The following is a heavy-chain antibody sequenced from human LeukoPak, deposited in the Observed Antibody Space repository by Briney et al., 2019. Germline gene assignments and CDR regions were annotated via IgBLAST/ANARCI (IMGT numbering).Heavy chain of an antibody. Sequence: GGSLRLSCAASGFSFADYTMHWVRQAPGKGLEWVSVIYSGVNTYYADSVKGRFTISRDNAKNSLYLQMNSLRAEDTAVYFCAKSTRAVMAMMDVWGKGTTVTISS. D-gene: IGHD3-16*01. V-gene: IGHV3-69-1*01. CDR2: IYSGVNT. CDR3: AKSTRAVMAMMDV. J-gene: IGHJ6*04. CDR1: GFSFADYT.